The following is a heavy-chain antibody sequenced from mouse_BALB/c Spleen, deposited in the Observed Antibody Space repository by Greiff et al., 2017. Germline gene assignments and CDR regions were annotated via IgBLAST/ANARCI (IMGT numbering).Heavy chain of an antibody. V-gene: IGHV3-2*02. Sequence: EVQRVESGPGLVKPSQSLSLTCTVTGYSITSDYAWNWIRQFPGNKLEWMGYISYSGSTSYNPSLKSRIPITRDTSKNQFFLQLNSVTTEDTATYYCARGGLLYYYAMDYWGQGTSVTVSA. CDR1: GYSITSDYA. J-gene: IGHJ4*01. D-gene: IGHD1-1*01. CDR3: ARGGLLYYYAMDY. CDR2: ISYSGST.